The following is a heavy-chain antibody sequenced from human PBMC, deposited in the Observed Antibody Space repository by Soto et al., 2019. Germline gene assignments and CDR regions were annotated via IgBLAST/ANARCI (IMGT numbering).Heavy chain of an antibody. CDR1: GYSFTSYW. CDR3: ARLYDFRSGLSEYGMDV. V-gene: IGHV5-51*01. J-gene: IGHJ6*02. D-gene: IGHD3-3*01. Sequence: PGESLKISCKGSGYSFTSYWIGWVRQMPGKGLEWMGIIYPGDSDTRYSPSFQGQVTISADKSISTAYLQWSSLKASDTAMYYCARLYDFRSGLSEYGMDVWGQGTTVTVSS. CDR2: IYPGDSDT.